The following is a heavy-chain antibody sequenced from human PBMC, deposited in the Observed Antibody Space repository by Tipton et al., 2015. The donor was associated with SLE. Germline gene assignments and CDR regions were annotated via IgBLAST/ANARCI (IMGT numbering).Heavy chain of an antibody. V-gene: IGHV3-48*01. J-gene: IGHJ4*02. CDR2: ISSSSSTT. D-gene: IGHD1-7*01. Sequence: SLRLSCAASGFTFSSYAMSWVRQAPGKGLEWVSYISSSSSTTYYSDSVKGRFTISRDNAKNSLYLPMNTLRAEDTAIYYCAKGGGNWNYDPPDFDYWGQGTLVTVSS. CDR3: AKGGGNWNYDPPDFDY. CDR1: GFTFSSYA.